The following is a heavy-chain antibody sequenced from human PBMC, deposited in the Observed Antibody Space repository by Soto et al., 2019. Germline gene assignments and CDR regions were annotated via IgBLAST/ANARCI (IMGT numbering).Heavy chain of an antibody. Sequence: QAQLVESGGGVVQPGRSLRLSCAASGFAFSSYGMHWVRQAPGTGLEWVAVISYDGSLQHYADSVKGRFTISRDNSKNMVLLQISSLRAEDTDVYYCVSDRGYGHASVPYSWGQGTLVSVSS. V-gene: IGHV3-30*03. CDR1: GFAFSSYG. CDR3: VSDRGYGHASVPYS. D-gene: IGHD5-18*01. J-gene: IGHJ4*02. CDR2: ISYDGSLQ.